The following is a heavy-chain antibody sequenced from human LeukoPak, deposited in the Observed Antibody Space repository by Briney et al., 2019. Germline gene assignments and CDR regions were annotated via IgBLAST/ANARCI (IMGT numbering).Heavy chain of an antibody. D-gene: IGHD5-18*01. J-gene: IGHJ4*02. CDR2: IYTSGST. CDR3: ARDGGYSYGYRPGDY. Sequence: PSETLSLTCTVSGGSISSGSYYWSWIRQPAGKGLEWIGRIYTSGSTNYNPSLKSRVTISVDTSKNQFSLKLSSVTAADTAVYYCARDGGYSYGYRPGDYRGQGTLVTVSS. V-gene: IGHV4-61*02. CDR1: GGSISSGSYY.